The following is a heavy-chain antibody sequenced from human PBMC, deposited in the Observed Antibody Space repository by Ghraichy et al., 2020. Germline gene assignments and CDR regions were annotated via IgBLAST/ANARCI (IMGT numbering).Heavy chain of an antibody. V-gene: IGHV4-34*01. D-gene: IGHD1-26*01. Sequence: SETLSLTCAVNGGSFSAYSWGWVRQPPGKGLEWIWEIDQSGSTSYNPSLKSRVTLSVDTSKNQLSLKLSSVTAADTAVYYCAIWVVGAGATKYNYWGQGTLVTVSS. J-gene: IGHJ4*02. CDR1: GGSFSAYS. CDR2: IDQSGST. CDR3: AIWVVGAGATKYNY.